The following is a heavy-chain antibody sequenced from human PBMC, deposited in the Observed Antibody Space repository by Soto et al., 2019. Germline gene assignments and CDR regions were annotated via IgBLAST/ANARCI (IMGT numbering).Heavy chain of an antibody. Sequence: PGGSLRLSCAASGFTFSSYWMSWVRQAPGKGLEWVANIRQDGSEKYYVDSVKGRFTISRDNAKNSLYLQMNSLRAEDTAVYYCARAGFYSSSWLDYWGQGTLVTVSS. V-gene: IGHV3-7*02. CDR3: ARAGFYSSSWLDY. CDR2: IRQDGSEK. CDR1: GFTFSSYW. J-gene: IGHJ4*02. D-gene: IGHD6-13*01.